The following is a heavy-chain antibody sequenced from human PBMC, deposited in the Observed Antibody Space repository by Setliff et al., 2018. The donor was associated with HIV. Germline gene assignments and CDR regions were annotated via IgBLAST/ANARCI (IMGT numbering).Heavy chain of an antibody. D-gene: IGHD2-8*02. V-gene: IGHV4-59*01. J-gene: IGHJ5*02. CDR1: GGSISSYY. CDR3: ARAGDCTEASCPKARFDP. CDR2: IYYSGST. Sequence: ETLSLTCTVSGGSISSYYWSWIRQPPGKGLEWIGYIYYSGSTNYNPSLKSRVTISVDTSKNQFSLKLSSVTAADTAVYYCARAGDCTEASCPKARFDPWGPGMLVTVSS.